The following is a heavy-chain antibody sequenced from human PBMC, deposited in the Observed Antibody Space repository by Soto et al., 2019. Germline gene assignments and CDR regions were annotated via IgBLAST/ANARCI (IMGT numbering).Heavy chain of an antibody. CDR1: GFTFSSYS. D-gene: IGHD4-4*01. Sequence: GGSLKLSCAASGFTFSSYSMNWVRQAPGKGLEWVSYISSSSSTIYYADSVKGRFTISRDNAKNSLYLQMNSLRAEDTAVYYCARSGGATVTTQLYYYYYYMDVWGKGTTVTVSS. CDR3: ARSGGATVTTQLYYYYYYMDV. J-gene: IGHJ6*03. CDR2: ISSSSSTI. V-gene: IGHV3-48*01.